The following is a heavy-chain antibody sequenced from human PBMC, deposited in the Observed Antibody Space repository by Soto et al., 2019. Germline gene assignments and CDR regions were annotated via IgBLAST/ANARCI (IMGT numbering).Heavy chain of an antibody. J-gene: IGHJ6*02. Sequence: QVQLVQSGAEVKKPGSSVKVSCKASGGTFSSYAISWVRQAPGQGLEWMGGIIPISETTNYAQKLQGRVTVTADESKRTAYMELSSRRSEDTAVYYCARSQGSSTSLEIYYYYYYGMDVWGQGTTVTVSS. CDR3: ARSQGSSTSLEIYYYYYYGMDV. V-gene: IGHV1-69*01. D-gene: IGHD2-2*01. CDR2: IIPISETT. CDR1: GGTFSSYA.